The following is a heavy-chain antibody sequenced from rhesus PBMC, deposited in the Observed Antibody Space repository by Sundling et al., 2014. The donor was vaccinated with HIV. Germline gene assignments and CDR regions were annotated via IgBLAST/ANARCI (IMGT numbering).Heavy chain of an antibody. CDR2: LNSGGDST. D-gene: IGHD2-33*01. J-gene: IGHJ4*01. V-gene: IGHV3-103*01. Sequence: EVQLVEAGGGLVQPGGSLKLSCAASRFTFSTYGMSWVRQAPGKGLEWVSGLNSGGDSTYYTDSVKGRFTISRDNSKNTLFLQMSSLRAEDTAVYYCAKGIVAEDYWGQGVLVIVSS. CDR3: AKGIVAEDY. CDR1: RFTFSTYG.